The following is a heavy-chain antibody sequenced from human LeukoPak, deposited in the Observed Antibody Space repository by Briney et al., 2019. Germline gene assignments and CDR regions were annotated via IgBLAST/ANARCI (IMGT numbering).Heavy chain of an antibody. CDR1: GGSFSGSFSDYY. CDR2: IHHSGRT. J-gene: IGHJ4*02. CDR3: ATFRWGVGFEY. D-gene: IGHD3-16*01. Sequence: SETLTLTCAVYGGSFSGSFSDYYWTCIRQTPGKGLEWIGEIHHSGRTNYNPSLKSRVTRSVDTSKNQLSLKLNSLTAADTAVYYCATFRWGVGFEYWGQGTLATVSS. V-gene: IGHV4-34*01.